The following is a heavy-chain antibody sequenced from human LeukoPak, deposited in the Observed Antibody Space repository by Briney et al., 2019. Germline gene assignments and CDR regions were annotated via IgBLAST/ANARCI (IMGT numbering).Heavy chain of an antibody. D-gene: IGHD2-15*01. CDR3: ARDPQDCSGGSCFAGLYYMDV. J-gene: IGHJ6*03. V-gene: IGHV1-2*02. Sequence: ASVKVSCKASGYTFTGYYMHWVRQAPGQGLEWMGWINPNSGGTNYAQKFQGRVTMTRDTSISTAYMELSRLRSDDTAVYYCARDPQDCSGGSCFAGLYYMDVWGKGTTVTVSS. CDR2: INPNSGGT. CDR1: GYTFTGYY.